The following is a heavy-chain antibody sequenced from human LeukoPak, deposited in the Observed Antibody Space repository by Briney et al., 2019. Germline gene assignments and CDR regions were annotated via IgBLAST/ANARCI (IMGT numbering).Heavy chain of an antibody. CDR3: ARDPYSGSGGQYYDFLRTSYFDL. CDR1: GYTLTELS. D-gene: IGHD3-3*01. J-gene: IGHJ2*01. CDR2: FDPEDGET. V-gene: IGHV1-24*01. Sequence: ASVKVSCKVSGYTLTELSMHWVRQAPGKGLEWMGGFDPEDGETIYAQEFQGRVTMTRDTSISTAYMELSRLRSDDTAFYYCARDPYSGSGGQYYDFLRTSYFDLWGRGTLVTVSS.